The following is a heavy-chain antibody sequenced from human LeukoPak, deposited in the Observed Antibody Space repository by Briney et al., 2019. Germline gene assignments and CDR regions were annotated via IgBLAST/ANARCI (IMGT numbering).Heavy chain of an antibody. V-gene: IGHV4-4*02. CDR3: ARHLTIAAAGSNWFDP. J-gene: IGHJ5*02. D-gene: IGHD6-13*01. CDR2: INHSGTT. Sequence: SGTLSLTCAVSGGSISSSNEWSWVRQPPGKGLEWIGEINHSGTTGYNPSLKSRVTISVDTSKNQFSLKLSSVTAADTAVYYCARHLTIAAAGSNWFDPWGQGTLVTVSS. CDR1: GGSISSSNE.